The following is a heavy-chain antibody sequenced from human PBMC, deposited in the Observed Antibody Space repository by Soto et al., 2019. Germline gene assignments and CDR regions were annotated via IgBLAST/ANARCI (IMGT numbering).Heavy chain of an antibody. V-gene: IGHV1-69*02. D-gene: IGHD3-10*01. CDR1: GGTFSSYT. J-gene: IGHJ6*02. Sequence: SVKVSCKASGGTFSSYTISWVRQAPGQGLEWMGRIIPILGIANYAQKFQGRVTITADKSTSTAYMELSSLRSEDTAVYYCARTASPPLSITMVTTPIYGMDVWGQGTTVPVS. CDR2: IIPILGIA. CDR3: ARTASPPLSITMVTTPIYGMDV.